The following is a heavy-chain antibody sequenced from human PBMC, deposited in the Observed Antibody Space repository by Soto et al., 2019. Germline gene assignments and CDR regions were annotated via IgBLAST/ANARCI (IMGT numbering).Heavy chain of an antibody. D-gene: IGHD3-22*01. Sequence: QVQLQESGPGLVKPSQTLSLTCTVSGGSISSGGYYWSWIRQHPGKGLEWIGYINYSGSTYYSPSLRSRVTILVDTSKNQFSLKLSSVTAADTAVYYCAGSFVHRSGWTAADYWGQGTLVTVSS. V-gene: IGHV4-31*03. CDR1: GGSISSGGYY. CDR2: INYSGST. CDR3: AGSFVHRSGWTAADY. J-gene: IGHJ4*02.